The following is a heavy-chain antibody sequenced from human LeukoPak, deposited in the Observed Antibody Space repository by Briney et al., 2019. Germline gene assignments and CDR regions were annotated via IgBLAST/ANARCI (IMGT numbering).Heavy chain of an antibody. CDR2: IYYSGST. CDR1: GGSISNYY. Sequence: SETLSLTCTVSGGSISNYYWSWIRQPPGKGLEWIGYIYYSGSTNYNPSLKSRVTMSVDTSKNQFSLKLSSVTAADTAVYYCARVVASTSIDSWGQGTLVTVSS. V-gene: IGHV4-59*01. J-gene: IGHJ4*02. CDR3: ARVVASTSIDS. D-gene: IGHD2-15*01.